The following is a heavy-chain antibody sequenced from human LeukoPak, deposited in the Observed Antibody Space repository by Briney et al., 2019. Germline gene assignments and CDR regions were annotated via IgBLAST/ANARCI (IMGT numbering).Heavy chain of an antibody. CDR1: GFTLHDYA. Sequence: GKSLTLPCTVSGFTLHDYAMHWLRHATGKGLECVSCISRNSDTIRHADHVKGRLTISRDTAKNSPYMQMNRPRPEDMALYYCAKEFVVGSPWMHAFDMWGQGTMVTVSS. J-gene: IGHJ3*02. D-gene: IGHD2-15*01. V-gene: IGHV3-9*03. CDR3: AKEFVVGSPWMHAFDM. CDR2: ISRNSDTI.